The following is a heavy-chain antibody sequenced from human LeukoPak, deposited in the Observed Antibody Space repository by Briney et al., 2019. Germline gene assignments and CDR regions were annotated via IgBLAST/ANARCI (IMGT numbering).Heavy chain of an antibody. Sequence: SVKVSCKASGYTFTSYGISWVRQAPGQGLEWMGRIIPILGIANYEQKFQGRVTITADKSTSTAYMELSSLRSEDTAVYYCARPREGEAYYYGSGSYNAFDIWGQGTMVTVSS. V-gene: IGHV1-69*04. J-gene: IGHJ3*02. CDR1: GYTFTSYG. CDR2: IIPILGIA. D-gene: IGHD3-10*01. CDR3: ARPREGEAYYYGSGSYNAFDI.